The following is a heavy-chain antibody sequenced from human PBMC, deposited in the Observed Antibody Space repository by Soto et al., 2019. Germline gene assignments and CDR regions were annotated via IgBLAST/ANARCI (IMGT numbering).Heavy chain of an antibody. CDR1: GGSFSGYY. V-gene: IGHV4-34*01. CDR2: INHSGST. D-gene: IGHD2-2*01. Sequence: PSETLSLTCAVYGGSFSGYYWSWIRQPPGKGLEWIGEINHSGSTNYNPSLKSRVTISVDTSKNQFSLKLSSVTAADTAVYYCARGISDYVVVVPAALDVWGQGTTVTVSS. J-gene: IGHJ6*02. CDR3: ARGISDYVVVVPAALDV.